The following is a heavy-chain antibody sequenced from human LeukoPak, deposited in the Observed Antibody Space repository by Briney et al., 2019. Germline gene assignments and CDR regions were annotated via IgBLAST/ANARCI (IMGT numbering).Heavy chain of an antibody. D-gene: IGHD5-24*01. V-gene: IGHV3-21*01. CDR3: ARDEISVEMAFDY. J-gene: IGHJ4*02. CDR1: GFTFSSYS. CDR2: ISSSSSYI. Sequence: AGGSLRLSCAASGFTFSSYSMNWVRQAPGKGLEWVSSISSSSSYIYYADSVKGRFTISRDNAKNSLYLQMNSLRAEDTAVYYRARDEISVEMAFDYWGQGTLVTVSS.